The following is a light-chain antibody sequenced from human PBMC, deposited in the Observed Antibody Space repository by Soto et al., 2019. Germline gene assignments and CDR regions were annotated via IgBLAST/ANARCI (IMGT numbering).Light chain of an antibody. CDR1: QTIFSW. J-gene: IGKJ1*01. Sequence: DIQMIQSPSTLSASVGDSVTITCRASQTIFSWLAWYQQKPGKAPKLLIYKASSLESGVPSRFSGSGSGTEFTLTISSLQPDDFATYYRKQYNSYGTVGKGNKVDIK. CDR3: KQYNSYGT. CDR2: KAS. V-gene: IGKV1-5*03.